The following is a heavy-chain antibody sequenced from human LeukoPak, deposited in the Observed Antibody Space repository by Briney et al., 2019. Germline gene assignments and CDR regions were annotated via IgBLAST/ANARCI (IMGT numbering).Heavy chain of an antibody. Sequence: KPSETLSLTCAVSGYSISSGYYWGWIRQPPGKGLEWIGSIYYSGSTYYNPSLMSRVTISVDTSKTQFSLKLSSVTAADTAVYYCASRTPHDILTGYYWVDYYMDVWGKGTTVTVSS. V-gene: IGHV4-38-2*01. CDR3: ASRTPHDILTGYYWVDYYMDV. D-gene: IGHD3-9*01. CDR1: GYSISSGYY. CDR2: IYYSGST. J-gene: IGHJ6*03.